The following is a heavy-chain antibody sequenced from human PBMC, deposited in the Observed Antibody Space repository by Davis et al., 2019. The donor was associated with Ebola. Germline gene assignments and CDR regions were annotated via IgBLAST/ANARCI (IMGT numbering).Heavy chain of an antibody. CDR3: ARASYMDV. Sequence: SQTLSLTCGVSGGSVSTSYSWGWVRQPPGKGLEWIVGVFSTGNSYYNPSLKSRVTISVETSTKQFSLRLSSVTAADTATYFCARASYMDVWGKGTAVTVSS. J-gene: IGHJ6*03. CDR1: GGSVSTSYS. CDR2: VFSTGNS. V-gene: IGHV4-39*07.